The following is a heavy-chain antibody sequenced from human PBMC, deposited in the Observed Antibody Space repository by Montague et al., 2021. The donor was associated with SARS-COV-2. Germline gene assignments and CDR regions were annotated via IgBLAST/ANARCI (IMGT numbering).Heavy chain of an antibody. V-gene: IGHV4-34*01. CDR1: GGSFSGYY. Sequence: SETLSLTCAVYGGSFSGYYWSWIRQPPGKGLEWIGEINYSGSTNYNPSLKSRVTISVDTSKNQFSLKLSSVTAADTAVYYCARVGYYGSGTSLGMDVWGQGTTVTVSS. D-gene: IGHD3-10*01. CDR2: INYSGST. J-gene: IGHJ6*02. CDR3: ARVGYYGSGTSLGMDV.